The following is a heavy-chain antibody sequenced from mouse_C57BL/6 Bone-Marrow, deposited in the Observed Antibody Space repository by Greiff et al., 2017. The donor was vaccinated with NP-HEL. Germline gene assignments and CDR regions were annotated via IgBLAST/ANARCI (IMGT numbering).Heavy chain of an antibody. CDR2: ISNGGGST. V-gene: IGHV5-12*01. CDR1: GFTFSDYY. CDR3: ARHERLLYYAMDY. Sequence: EVQLVESGGGLVQPGGSLKLSCAASGFTFSDYYMYWVRQTPEKRLEWVSYISNGGGSTYYPDTVKGRFTISRDNAKNTLYLQMSRLKSEDTAMYYCARHERLLYYAMDYWGQGTSVTVSS. J-gene: IGHJ4*01. D-gene: IGHD2-3*01.